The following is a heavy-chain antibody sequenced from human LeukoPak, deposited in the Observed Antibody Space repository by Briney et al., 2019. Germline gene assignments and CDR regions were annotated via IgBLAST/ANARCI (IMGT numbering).Heavy chain of an antibody. V-gene: IGHV3-30*04. D-gene: IGHD4-11*01. CDR1: GFTFSSYA. J-gene: IGHJ6*02. CDR2: ISYDGSNK. CDR3: ASTTSNYYYYGMDV. Sequence: GGSLRLSCAASGFTFSSYAMHWVRQAPGKGLEWVAVISYDGSNKYYADSVKGRFTISRDNSKNTLYLQMNSLRAEDTAVYYCASTTSNYYYYGMDVWGQGTTVTVSS.